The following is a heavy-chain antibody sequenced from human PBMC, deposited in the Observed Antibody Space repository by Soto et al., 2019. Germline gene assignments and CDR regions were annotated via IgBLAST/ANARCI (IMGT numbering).Heavy chain of an antibody. D-gene: IGHD1-26*01. CDR2: IYHSGST. CDR1: GGSISSSNW. J-gene: IGHJ5*02. CDR3: ARVQSGSYGLFGP. V-gene: IGHV4-4*02. Sequence: SETLSLTCTVSGGSISSSNWWSWVRQPPGKGLEWIGEIYHSGSTNYNPSLKSRVTISVDKSKNQFSLKLSSVTAADTAVYYCARVQSGSYGLFGPWGQGTLVTVSS.